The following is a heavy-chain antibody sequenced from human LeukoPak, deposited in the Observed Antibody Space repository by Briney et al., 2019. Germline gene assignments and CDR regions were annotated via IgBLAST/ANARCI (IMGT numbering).Heavy chain of an antibody. CDR1: GYTFTSYG. Sequence: ASVKVSCKASGYTFTSYGISWVRQAPGQGLEWMGWISAYNGNTNYAQKLQGRVTMTTDTSTSTAYVELRSLRSDDTAVYYCARGRVDSPESYYMDVWGKGTTVTISS. D-gene: IGHD2-21*01. CDR3: ARGRVDSPESYYMDV. CDR2: ISAYNGNT. J-gene: IGHJ6*03. V-gene: IGHV1-18*01.